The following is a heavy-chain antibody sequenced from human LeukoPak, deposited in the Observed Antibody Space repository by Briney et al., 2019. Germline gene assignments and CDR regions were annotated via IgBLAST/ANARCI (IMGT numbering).Heavy chain of an antibody. CDR1: GGSIGSYY. D-gene: IGHD5-24*01. Sequence: SETLSLTCTVSGGSIGSYYWSWIRQPPGKGLEWIGYIYDSGRTSYNPSLKNRVTISVDTSKNQFSLKLSSVTAADTAVYYCARPSRDGYRYTFDYWGQGTLVTVSS. J-gene: IGHJ4*02. CDR2: IYDSGRT. V-gene: IGHV4-59*01. CDR3: ARPSRDGYRYTFDY.